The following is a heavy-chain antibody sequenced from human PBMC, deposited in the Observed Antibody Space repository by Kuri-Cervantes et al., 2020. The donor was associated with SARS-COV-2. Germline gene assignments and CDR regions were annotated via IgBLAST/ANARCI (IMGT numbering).Heavy chain of an antibody. CDR3: ARSPGRSGDAGYYYYHMDV. V-gene: IGHV1-8*03. D-gene: IGHD3-3*01. Sequence: ASVKVSCKASGYTFTGYYMHWVRQAPGQGLEWMGWMNPNSGNTGYAQKFQGRVTITRNTSISTAYMELSSLRSEDTAVYYCARSPGRSGDAGYYYYHMDVWGKGTTVTVSS. CDR1: GYTFTGYY. J-gene: IGHJ6*03. CDR2: MNPNSGNT.